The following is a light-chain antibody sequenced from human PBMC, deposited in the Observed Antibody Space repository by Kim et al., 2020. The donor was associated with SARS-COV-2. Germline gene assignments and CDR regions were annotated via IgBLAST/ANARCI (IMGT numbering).Light chain of an antibody. V-gene: IGKV1-5*03. CDR1: QSVSIW. CDR3: QHYYGVPWT. CDR2: RAS. J-gene: IGKJ1*01. Sequence: DIQMTQSPSTLSASVGDRVTITCRASQSVSIWLAWFQQKPGKAPKLLIYRASSLEGGVPSRFSGSGSGTEFTLTINSLQPDDFATYYCQHYYGVPWTFGQGTKVDIK.